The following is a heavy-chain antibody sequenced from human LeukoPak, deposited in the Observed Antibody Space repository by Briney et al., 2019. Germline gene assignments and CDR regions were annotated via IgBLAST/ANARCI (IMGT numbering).Heavy chain of an antibody. Sequence: PGGSLRLSCAASGFTFSSYGMHWVRQAPGKGLEWVAFIRYDGSNKYYADSVKGRFTISRDSSKNTLYLQMNSLRAEDTAVYYCASWHHDYTTSGGFDYWGQGTLVTVSS. CDR3: ASWHHDYTTSGGFDY. J-gene: IGHJ4*02. V-gene: IGHV3-30*02. D-gene: IGHD4-11*01. CDR1: GFTFSSYG. CDR2: IRYDGSNK.